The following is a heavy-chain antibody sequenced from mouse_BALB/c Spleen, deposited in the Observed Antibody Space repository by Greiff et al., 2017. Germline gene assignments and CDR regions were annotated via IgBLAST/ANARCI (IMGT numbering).Heavy chain of an antibody. CDR3: ARGGYGYYYAMDY. CDR2: INPDSSTI. CDR1: GFDFSRYW. Sequence: EVKLMESGGGLVQPGGSLKLSCAASGFDFSRYWMSWVRQAPGKGLEWIGEINPDSSTINYTPSLKDKFIISRDNAKNTLYLQMSKVRSEDTALYYCARGGYGYYYAMDYWGQGTSVTVSS. V-gene: IGHV4-1*02. D-gene: IGHD1-1*01. J-gene: IGHJ4*01.